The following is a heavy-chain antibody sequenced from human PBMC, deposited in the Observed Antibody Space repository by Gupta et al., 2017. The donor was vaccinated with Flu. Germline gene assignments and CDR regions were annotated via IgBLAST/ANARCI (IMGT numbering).Heavy chain of an antibody. V-gene: IGHV3-30*18. CDR1: GFTFSRYG. J-gene: IGHJ6*02. Sequence: QVQLVESGGGVVQPGRSLRLSCAASGFTFSRYGMHWFRQAPGKGLEWVAVISYDGSNKYYADSVKGRFTISRDNSKNTLYLQMNSLRAEDTAVYYCAKDATYYDILTGYYSLYYYYGMDVWGQGTTVTVSS. CDR2: ISYDGSNK. D-gene: IGHD3-9*01. CDR3: AKDATYYDILTGYYSLYYYYGMDV.